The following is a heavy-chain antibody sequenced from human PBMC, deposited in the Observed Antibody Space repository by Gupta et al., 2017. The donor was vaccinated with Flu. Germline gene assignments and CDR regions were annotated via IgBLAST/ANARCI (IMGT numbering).Heavy chain of an antibody. Sequence: QVQLVQSGTEVKTPGASVRLSCKASGYTFTGYYIHWLRQAPGQGLEWMGWINPDSGGRNYAQKLLGRVSMTRDTSTTTVSMELSSLRSNDTAVYYCARDGSSANYGHFDYWGQGTLVSVSS. D-gene: IGHD3-10*01. CDR3: ARDGSSANYGHFDY. CDR1: GYTFTGYY. J-gene: IGHJ4*02. V-gene: IGHV1-2*02. CDR2: INPDSGGR.